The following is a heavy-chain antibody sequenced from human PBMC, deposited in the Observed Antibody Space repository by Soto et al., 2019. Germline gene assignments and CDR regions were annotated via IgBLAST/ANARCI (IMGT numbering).Heavy chain of an antibody. J-gene: IGHJ4*02. CDR3: ARASLHDDYGY. Sequence: QVQLVESGGGVVQPGMSLRLSCAASGFTFSSYGMHRVRQAPGKGLEWVAVIWYDGSNKYYADSVKGRFTISRDNSKNTLYLQMNSLRAEDTAVYYCARASLHDDYGYWGQGTLVTVSS. V-gene: IGHV3-33*01. D-gene: IGHD4-17*01. CDR2: IWYDGSNK. CDR1: GFTFSSYG.